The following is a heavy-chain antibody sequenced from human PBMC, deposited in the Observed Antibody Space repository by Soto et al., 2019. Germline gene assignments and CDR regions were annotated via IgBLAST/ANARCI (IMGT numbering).Heavy chain of an antibody. J-gene: IGHJ4*02. CDR2: ISSNAGSI. D-gene: IGHD1-26*01. CDR3: VKDRWVDY. CDR1: GFTFRNYA. Sequence: GGSLRLSCSVFGFTFRNYAMHWVRQAPGKGLEYVSSISSNAGSIYYADSVKGRFTISRDNSKGTLYLQMSSLRPEDTAVYYCVKDRWVDYWGKGALVTVSS. V-gene: IGHV3-64D*08.